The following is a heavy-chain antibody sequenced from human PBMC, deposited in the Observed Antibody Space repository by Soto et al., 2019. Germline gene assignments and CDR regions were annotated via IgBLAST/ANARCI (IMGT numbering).Heavy chain of an antibody. D-gene: IGHD3-16*01. CDR3: ASDNAGGWILDY. J-gene: IGHJ4*02. CDR2: IYYSGST. V-gene: IGHV4-31*03. Sequence: QVQLQESGPGLVKPSQTLSLTCTVSGGSISSGGYYWSWIRQHPGKGLEWIGYIYYSGSTYYNPSPKSRGTISTDTSKNQSTLKLSSVTAADTAVYYCASDNAGGWILDYWGQGTLVTVSS. CDR1: GGSISSGGYY.